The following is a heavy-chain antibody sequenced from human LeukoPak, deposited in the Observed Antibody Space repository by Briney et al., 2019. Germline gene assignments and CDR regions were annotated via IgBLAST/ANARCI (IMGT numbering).Heavy chain of an antibody. CDR2: ISSSSSYI. J-gene: IGHJ4*02. D-gene: IGHD6-19*01. CDR3: ARSRWLVPDY. CDR1: GFTFSSYS. Sequence: GGSLRLSCAASGFTFSSYSMSWVRQAPGKGLEWVSSISSSSSYIYYADSVKGRFTISRDNAKNALYLQMNSLRAEDTAVYYCARSRWLVPDYWGQGTLVTVSS. V-gene: IGHV3-21*01.